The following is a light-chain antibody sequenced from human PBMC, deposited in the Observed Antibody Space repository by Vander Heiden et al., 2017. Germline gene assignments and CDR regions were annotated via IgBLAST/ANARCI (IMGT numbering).Light chain of an antibody. CDR1: SSDVGSYNL. J-gene: IGLJ2*01. CDR2: EGS. Sequence: QSALTQPASVSGSPGQSITISCTGTSSDVGSYNLVSWYQQHPGKAPKLMIYEGSKGPSGVSTRFSGSKSGNTASLTISGLQAEDEADYYGCSYAGSSTVVFGGGTRLTVL. V-gene: IGLV2-23*01. CDR3: CSYAGSSTVV.